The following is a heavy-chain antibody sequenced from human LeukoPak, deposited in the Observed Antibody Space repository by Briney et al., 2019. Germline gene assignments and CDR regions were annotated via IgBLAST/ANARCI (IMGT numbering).Heavy chain of an antibody. Sequence: GTSVKVSCKTSGFTSASSAMQWVRQARGQRLEWIGWIVVGRGNTNYAQKLQERVTVTREMSTGTAYMELSSLRSEDTAVYYCVAGTRVVGATWGIDYWGQGTLVTVSS. CDR2: IVVGRGNT. V-gene: IGHV1-58*02. CDR1: GFTSASSA. D-gene: IGHD1-26*01. J-gene: IGHJ4*02. CDR3: VAGTRVVGATWGIDY.